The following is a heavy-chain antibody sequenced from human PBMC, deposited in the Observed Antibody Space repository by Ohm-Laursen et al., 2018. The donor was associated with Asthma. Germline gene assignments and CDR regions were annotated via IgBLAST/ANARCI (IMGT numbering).Heavy chain of an antibody. CDR1: GYTFSRYS. Sequence: SLRLSCAASGYTFSRYSIHWVRQAPGKGLEWVAVISYDGSNKYYADSVKGRFTISRDNSKNTLYMQMNSLRAEDTAVYYCARRDFSGGDPSAAFDIWGQGTMVTVSS. D-gene: IGHD2-21*02. CDR3: ARRDFSGGDPSAAFDI. CDR2: ISYDGSNK. J-gene: IGHJ3*02. V-gene: IGHV3-30*03.